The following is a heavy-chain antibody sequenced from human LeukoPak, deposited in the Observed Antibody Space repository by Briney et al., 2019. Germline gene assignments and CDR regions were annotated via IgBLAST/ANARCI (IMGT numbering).Heavy chain of an antibody. V-gene: IGHV3-53*01. CDR1: GFTVSDSF. CDR2: IYVAGST. D-gene: IGHD3-16*01. CDR3: ARNQQLGGHSYYYYGMDV. J-gene: IGHJ6*02. Sequence: GGSLRLSCAASGFTVSDSFMTWVRQAPGKGLEWVSVIYVAGSTYYADSVKGRFTISRDNSKNTLYLQMNSLRADDTAIYYCARNQQLGGHSYYYYGMDVWGQGTTVTVSS.